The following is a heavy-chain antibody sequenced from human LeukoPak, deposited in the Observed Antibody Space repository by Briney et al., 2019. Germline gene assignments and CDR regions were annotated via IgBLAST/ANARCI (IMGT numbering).Heavy chain of an antibody. D-gene: IGHD2-21*02. Sequence: GGSVRLSCAASGFTFSDYYMSWIRQAPGKGLEWVSYITSTSSYRNYADSVRGRFTISRDNAENTLYLQMNSLRAEDTAVYYCTRGLAYCGGDCYSSLDYWGQGTLVTVSP. CDR1: GFTFSDYY. V-gene: IGHV3-11*06. CDR3: TRGLAYCGGDCYSSLDY. CDR2: ITSTSSYR. J-gene: IGHJ4*02.